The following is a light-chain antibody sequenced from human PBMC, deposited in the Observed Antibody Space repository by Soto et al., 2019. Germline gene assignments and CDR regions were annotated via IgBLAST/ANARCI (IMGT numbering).Light chain of an antibody. Sequence: QSALTQPASVSGSPGQSIAISCSGTSSDLGTYDYVSWYQQHPGKAPKLMLFDVNHRPSGVSDRFFGSESGNTASLTISGLQAEDEADYYCSSYTTSSSVIFGGGTQLTVL. CDR1: SSDLGTYDY. V-gene: IGLV2-14*01. J-gene: IGLJ2*01. CDR2: DVN. CDR3: SSYTTSSSVI.